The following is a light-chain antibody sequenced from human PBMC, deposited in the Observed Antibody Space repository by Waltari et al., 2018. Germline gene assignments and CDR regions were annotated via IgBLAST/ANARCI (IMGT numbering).Light chain of an antibody. CDR3: QSTDSSGTLRV. Sequence: SYDLPQPPPVSVSPGQTARITCSGDALTNQYAYWYQQKTGQAPVLVIYKDNERPSGIPCRFSGSGAGTTVTLTISGVQAEDEADYYCQSTDSSGTLRVFGGWTYLTVL. V-gene: IGLV3-25*03. CDR2: KDN. CDR1: ALTNQY. J-gene: IGLJ3*02.